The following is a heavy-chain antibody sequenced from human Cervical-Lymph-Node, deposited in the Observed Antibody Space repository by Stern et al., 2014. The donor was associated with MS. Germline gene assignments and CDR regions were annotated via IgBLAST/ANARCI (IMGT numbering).Heavy chain of an antibody. CDR1: GGTISNYI. V-gene: IGHV1-69*01. Sequence: VQQVESGAEVKKPGSSVKGSCKASGGTISNYIIGWVRQAPGQGLEWMGGSIPMLGIANYAEKFQDRVTITADESTSTAYMDLSSLRSEDTAVYYCARATSDYIWGTYRFLDSWGQGTLVIVSS. CDR3: ARATSDYIWGTYRFLDS. D-gene: IGHD3-16*02. CDR2: SIPMLGIA. J-gene: IGHJ4*02.